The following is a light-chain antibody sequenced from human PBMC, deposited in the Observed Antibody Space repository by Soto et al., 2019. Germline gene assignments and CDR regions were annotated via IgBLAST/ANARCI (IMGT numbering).Light chain of an antibody. J-gene: IGKJ4*01. CDR2: AAS. Sequence: IVTTQSPATRSVAAWEKATLSGRACQSVRSNLAWYQQKPGQAPRLVIYAASTRATGIPDRFSGSVSGTEFTLSISRLQSEDFAVYYCQQYGSSLRTFGGGTKVDI. CDR3: QQYGSSLRT. V-gene: IGKV3-15*01. CDR1: QSVRSN.